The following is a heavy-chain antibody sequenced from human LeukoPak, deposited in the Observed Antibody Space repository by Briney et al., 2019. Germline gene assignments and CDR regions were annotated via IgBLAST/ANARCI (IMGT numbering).Heavy chain of an antibody. V-gene: IGHV3-33*03. CDR2: IWYDGSNK. CDR3: AKGQELDDGVFDS. J-gene: IGHJ4*02. D-gene: IGHD1-1*01. Sequence: PGGSLRLSCAASGFTFSSYGMHWVRQAPGKGLEWVAVIWYDGSNKYYADSVKGRFTISRDKSKNMLYLQMNGLRAEDTAIYYCAKGQELDDGVFDSWGQGTLVTVSS. CDR1: GFTFSSYG.